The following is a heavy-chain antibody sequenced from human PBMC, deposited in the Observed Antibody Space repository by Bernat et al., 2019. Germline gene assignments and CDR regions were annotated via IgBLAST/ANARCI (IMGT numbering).Heavy chain of an antibody. V-gene: IGHV1-2*04. D-gene: IGHD2-15*01. CDR2: INPNSGGT. J-gene: IGHJ3*02. CDR3: ARGDCSGGSCYSDFDI. CDR1: GYTFTGYY. Sequence: QVQLVQSGAEVKKPGASVKVSCKASGYTFTGYYMHWVRQAPGQGLEWMGWINPNSGGTNYAQKFQGWVTMTRDTSISTAYMELSRLRSDDTAVYYCARGDCSGGSCYSDFDIWGQGTMVTVSS.